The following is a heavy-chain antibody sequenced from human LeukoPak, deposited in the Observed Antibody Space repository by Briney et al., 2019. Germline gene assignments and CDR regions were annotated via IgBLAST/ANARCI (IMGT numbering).Heavy chain of an antibody. CDR2: ISAYNGNT. D-gene: IGHD3-9*01. V-gene: IGHV1-18*01. Sequence: GASVKVSCKASGYTFTSYGISWVRQAPGQGLEWMGWISAYNGNTAYAQKLQGRLTMTTDTSTSTAYMELRSLRSDDTAVYYCAIHLGDYYDILIGYSPWSYGMDVWGQGTTVTVSS. CDR1: GYTFTSYG. CDR3: AIHLGDYYDILIGYSPWSYGMDV. J-gene: IGHJ6*02.